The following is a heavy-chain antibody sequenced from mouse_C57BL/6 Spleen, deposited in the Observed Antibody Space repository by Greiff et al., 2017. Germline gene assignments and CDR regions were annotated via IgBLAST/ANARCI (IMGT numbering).Heavy chain of an antibody. Sequence: VHLVESGAELARPGASVKLSCKASGYTFTSYGISWVKQRTGQGLEWIGEIYPRSGNTYYNEKFKGKATLTADKSSSTAYMELRSLTSEDSAVYFCARDYYGSSLYYFDYWGQGTTLTVSS. CDR2: IYPRSGNT. CDR3: ARDYYGSSLYYFDY. CDR1: GYTFTSYG. D-gene: IGHD1-1*01. J-gene: IGHJ2*01. V-gene: IGHV1-81*01.